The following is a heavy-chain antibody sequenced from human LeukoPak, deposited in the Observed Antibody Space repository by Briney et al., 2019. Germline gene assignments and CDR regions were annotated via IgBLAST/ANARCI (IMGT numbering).Heavy chain of an antibody. Sequence: GGSLRLSCAASGFTFSSYWMSWVRQAPGKGLEWVANIKQDGSEKYYADSVKGRFTISRDNSKNTLYLQMNSLRAEDTAVYYCAKDAHSSSWLLFDYWGQGTLVTVSS. CDR1: GFTFSSYW. D-gene: IGHD6-13*01. CDR2: IKQDGSEK. J-gene: IGHJ4*02. V-gene: IGHV3-7*01. CDR3: AKDAHSSSWLLFDY.